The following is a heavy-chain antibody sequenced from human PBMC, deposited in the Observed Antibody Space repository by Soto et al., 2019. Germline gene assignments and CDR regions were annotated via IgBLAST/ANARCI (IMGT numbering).Heavy chain of an antibody. CDR1: EFTFSNYG. Sequence: QVQLVESRGGVVQPGRSLRLSCAASEFTFSNYGMHWVRQAPGKGLEWVAVILNDGSNRYHADSVKDRFTISRDNSKNTLILQMNSLSAEDTAVYYGARDAEYSGNGMDVWGQGTTVTVS. J-gene: IGHJ6*02. CDR2: ILNDGSNR. V-gene: IGHV3-33*01. CDR3: ARDAEYSGNGMDV. D-gene: IGHD3-10*01.